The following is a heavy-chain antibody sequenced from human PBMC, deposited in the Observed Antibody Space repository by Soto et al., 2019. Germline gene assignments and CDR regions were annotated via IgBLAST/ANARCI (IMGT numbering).Heavy chain of an antibody. CDR2: IWHDGTNE. D-gene: IGHD2-8*01. V-gene: IGHV3-33*08. CDR3: ARTGLQIVQATSYYYGLDV. CDR1: GFTFSSYA. J-gene: IGHJ6*02. Sequence: PGGSLRLSCAASGFTFSSYAMHWVRQAPGKGLEWVAVIWHDGTNEYYVDSVKGRFTISRDNSKDTLYLQMNNLRAEDTAVYYCARTGLQIVQATSYYYGLDVWGQGTTVTVSS.